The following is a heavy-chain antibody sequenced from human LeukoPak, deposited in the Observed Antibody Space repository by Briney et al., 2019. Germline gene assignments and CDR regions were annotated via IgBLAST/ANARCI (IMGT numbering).Heavy chain of an antibody. D-gene: IGHD6-19*01. Sequence: ASVKVSCKASGYTFTSYDINWVRQATGQGLEWMAWMNPNSGNTGYAQKFQGRVTMTRNTSISTAYMELSSLRSEDTAVYYCAAGSGWYDDAFDIWGQGTMVTVSS. V-gene: IGHV1-8*01. J-gene: IGHJ3*02. CDR3: AAGSGWYDDAFDI. CDR2: MNPNSGNT. CDR1: GYTFTSYD.